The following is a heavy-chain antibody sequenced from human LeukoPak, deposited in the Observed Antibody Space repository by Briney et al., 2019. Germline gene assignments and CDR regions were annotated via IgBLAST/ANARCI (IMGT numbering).Heavy chain of an antibody. D-gene: IGHD6-25*01. CDR3: ARADSNGWDY. J-gene: IGHJ4*02. CDR1: ELTFSSYG. CDR2: IKQDGSEK. V-gene: IGHV3-7*01. Sequence: GGSLRLSCAASELTFSSYGMSWVRQAPGKGLEWVANIKQDGSEKYYVDSVKGRFTISRDNAKNSLYLQMNSLRAEGTAVYYCARADSNGWDYWGQGTLVTVSS.